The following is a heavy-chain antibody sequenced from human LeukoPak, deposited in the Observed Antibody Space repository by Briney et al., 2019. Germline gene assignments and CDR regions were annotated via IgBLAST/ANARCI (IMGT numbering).Heavy chain of an antibody. J-gene: IGHJ4*02. CDR2: IIPIFGTA. CDR1: GGTFSSYA. Sequence: ASVKVSCKASGGTFSSYAISWVRQAPGQGLEWMGGIIPIFGTANYAQKFQGRVTITADKSTSTAYMELSSLRSEDTAVYYCAVGAVGYYFDYWGQGTLVTVSS. D-gene: IGHD1-26*01. V-gene: IGHV1-69*06. CDR3: AVGAVGYYFDY.